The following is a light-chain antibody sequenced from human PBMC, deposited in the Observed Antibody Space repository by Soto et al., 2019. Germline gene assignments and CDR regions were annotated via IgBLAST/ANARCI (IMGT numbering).Light chain of an antibody. CDR3: QSYDNSLSALV. V-gene: IGLV1-40*01. CDR1: SSNIGAGYD. CDR2: GHS. Sequence: QSVLTQPPSVSGAPGQRVTISCTGSSSNIGAGYDVHWYQQLPGTAPKLLIDGHSNRPSGVPDRFSASKSGTSASLAITGLQAEDEADYYCQSYDNSLSALVFGTGTKVTVL. J-gene: IGLJ1*01.